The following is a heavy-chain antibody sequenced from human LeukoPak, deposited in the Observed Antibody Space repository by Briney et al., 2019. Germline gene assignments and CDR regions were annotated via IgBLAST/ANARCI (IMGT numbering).Heavy chain of an antibody. CDR3: ARDFEGTTVTTYYYYGMDV. CDR2: IWYDGSNK. CDR1: GFTFSSYG. D-gene: IGHD4-17*01. Sequence: GGSLRLSCAASGFTFSSYGMHWVRQAPGKGLEWVAVIWYDGSNKYYADSVKGRFTISRDNSKNTLYLQMNSLRAEDTAVYYCARDFEGTTVTTYYYYGMDVWGQGTTVTVSS. V-gene: IGHV3-33*01. J-gene: IGHJ6*02.